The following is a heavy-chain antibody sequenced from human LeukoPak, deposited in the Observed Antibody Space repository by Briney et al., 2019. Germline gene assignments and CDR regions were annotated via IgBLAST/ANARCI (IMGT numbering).Heavy chain of an antibody. CDR1: GFTFDDYA. V-gene: IGHV3-9*01. J-gene: IGHJ4*02. D-gene: IGHD3-10*01. CDR3: AKGGGVIRVNILDY. Sequence: GRSLRLSCAASGFTFDDYAMHWVRQAPGKGLEWVSGISWNSGSIGYADSVKGRFTISRDNAKNSLYLQMNSLRAEDTALYYCAKGGGVIRVNILDYWGQGTLVTVSS. CDR2: ISWNSGSI.